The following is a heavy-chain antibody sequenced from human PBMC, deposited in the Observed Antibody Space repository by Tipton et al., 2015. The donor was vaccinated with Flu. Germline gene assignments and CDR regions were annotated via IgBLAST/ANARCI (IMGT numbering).Heavy chain of an antibody. D-gene: IGHD6-13*01. CDR2: IWYDGSNK. Sequence: RSLRLSCAASGFTFSSYGMHWVRQAPGKGLEWVAVIWYDGSNKYYADSVKGRFTISRDNSKNTLYLQMNSLRAEDTAVYYCARDRVAAAGTGEAFDYWGQGTLVTVSS. J-gene: IGHJ4*02. CDR3: ARDRVAAAGTGEAFDY. CDR1: GFTFSSYG. V-gene: IGHV3-33*01.